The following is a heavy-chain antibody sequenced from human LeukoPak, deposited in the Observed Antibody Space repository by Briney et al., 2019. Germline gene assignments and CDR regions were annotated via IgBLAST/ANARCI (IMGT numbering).Heavy chain of an antibody. V-gene: IGHV3-23*01. CDR1: GFTFRSYA. D-gene: IGHD3-22*01. CDR3: ASYDSSGCYHYFAY. CDR2: ISGSGGTT. Sequence: GGSLRLSCAASGFTFRSYAMSWVRQAPGTGLEWVSAISGSGGTTYYADSVKGRFTISRDNSKNTLYLQMNSLRAEDTAVYYCASYDSSGCYHYFAYWGQGTLVTVSS. J-gene: IGHJ4*02.